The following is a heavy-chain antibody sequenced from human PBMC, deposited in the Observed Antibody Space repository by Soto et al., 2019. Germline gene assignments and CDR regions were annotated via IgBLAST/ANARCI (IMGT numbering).Heavy chain of an antibody. Sequence: QVQLVQSGAEVQKPGSSVKVSCKASGGTFSSYAISWVRQAPGQGLEWMGGIIPIFGTANYAQKFQGRVTITADESTSTAYMELSSLRSEDTAVYYCARNMIVVVTTEYAFDIWGQGTMVTVSS. CDR2: IIPIFGTA. D-gene: IGHD3-22*01. J-gene: IGHJ3*02. CDR3: ARNMIVVVTTEYAFDI. CDR1: GGTFSSYA. V-gene: IGHV1-69*01.